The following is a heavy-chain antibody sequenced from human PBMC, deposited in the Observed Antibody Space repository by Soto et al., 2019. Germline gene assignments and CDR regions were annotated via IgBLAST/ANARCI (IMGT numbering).Heavy chain of an antibody. J-gene: IGHJ4*02. D-gene: IGHD6-19*01. CDR3: TTSTGSGWYAFDY. CDR1: GFSFSNAW. V-gene: IGHV3-15*01. Sequence: GGSLRLSCAASGFSFSNAWMSWVRQAPGKGLEWIGRIKTRTDGGTTDYAAPVKGRFTISRDDSKSTLYLQMNSLKTEDTAVYYCTTSTGSGWYAFDYWGQGTLVTVSS. CDR2: IKTRTDGGTT.